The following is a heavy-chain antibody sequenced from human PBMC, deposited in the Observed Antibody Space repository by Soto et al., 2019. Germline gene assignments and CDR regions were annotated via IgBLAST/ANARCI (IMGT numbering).Heavy chain of an antibody. CDR2: ISASGDGT. CDR1: GFTFSSYA. J-gene: IGHJ4*02. D-gene: IGHD4-17*01. CDR3: ARTTVTKSRDY. V-gene: IGHV3-23*01. Sequence: EVQLLGSGGGLVQPGGSLRLSCAASGFTFSSYAMSWVRQAPGKGLEYVSSISASGDGTYFADSVKGRFTISRDNSKNTLYLQMNSLRVEDTAVYYCARTTVTKSRDYWGQGTLVTVSS.